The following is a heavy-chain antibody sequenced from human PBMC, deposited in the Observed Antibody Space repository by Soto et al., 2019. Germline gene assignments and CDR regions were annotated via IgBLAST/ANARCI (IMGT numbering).Heavy chain of an antibody. D-gene: IGHD3-10*01. CDR3: ARGPLWFGESDQIDYGMDV. Sequence: PSETLSLTCTVSGGSISSGDYYWSWIRQPPGKGLEWIGYIYYSGSTYYNPSLKSRVTISVDTSKNQFSLKLSSVTAADTAVYYCARGPLWFGESDQIDYGMDVWGQGTTVTVSS. CDR2: IYYSGST. V-gene: IGHV4-30-4*01. CDR1: GGSISSGDYY. J-gene: IGHJ6*02.